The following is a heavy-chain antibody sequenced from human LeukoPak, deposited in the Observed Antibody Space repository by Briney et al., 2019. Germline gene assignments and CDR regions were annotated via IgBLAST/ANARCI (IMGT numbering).Heavy chain of an antibody. CDR3: ARAHIVVVPAAYGY. D-gene: IGHD2-2*01. CDR2: INSDGSST. CDR1: GFMFSSYW. J-gene: IGHJ4*02. Sequence: GGSLRLSCAASGFMFSSYWMHWVRQAPGKGLVWVSRINSDGSSTSYVDSVKGRFTISRDNAKNSLYLQMNSLRAEDTAVYYCARAHIVVVPAAYGYWGQGTLVTVSS. V-gene: IGHV3-74*01.